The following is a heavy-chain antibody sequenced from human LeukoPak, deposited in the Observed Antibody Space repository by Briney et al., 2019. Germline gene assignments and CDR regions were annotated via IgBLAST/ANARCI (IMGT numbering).Heavy chain of an antibody. CDR1: GYTFTGYY. J-gene: IGHJ4*02. V-gene: IGHV1-2*02. D-gene: IGHD4-23*01. CDR3: ARVGDYGGTPPFDY. CDR2: INPNSGGT. Sequence: GASVNVSCKASGYTFTGYYMHWVRLAAGQGLEWMGCINPNSGGTNYAQKFQGRVTMTRDTSISTAYMELSRLRSDDTAVYYCARVGDYGGTPPFDYWGQGTLVTVSS.